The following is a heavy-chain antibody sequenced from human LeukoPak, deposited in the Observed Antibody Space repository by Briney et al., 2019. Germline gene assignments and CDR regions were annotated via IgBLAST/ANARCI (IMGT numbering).Heavy chain of an antibody. CDR3: ARGVRSGYYPDY. D-gene: IGHD3-3*01. CDR2: IYYSGST. CDR1: GGSISSYY. Sequence: SETLSLTCTVSGGSISSYYWSWIRQPPGKGLEWIGYIYYSGSTNYNPSLKSRVTISVDTSKIQFSLKLSSVTAADTAVYYCARGVRSGYYPDYWGQGTLVTVSS. J-gene: IGHJ4*02. V-gene: IGHV4-59*01.